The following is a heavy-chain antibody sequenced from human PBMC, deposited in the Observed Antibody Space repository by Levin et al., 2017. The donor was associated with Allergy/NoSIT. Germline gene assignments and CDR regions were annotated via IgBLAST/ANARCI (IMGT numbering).Heavy chain of an antibody. CDR1: GYTFTGYY. V-gene: IGHV1-2*02. D-gene: IGHD2-15*01. J-gene: IGHJ5*02. Sequence: ASVKVSCKASGYTFTGYYMHWVRQAPGQGLEWMGWINPNSGGTNYAQKFQGRVTMTRDTSISTAYMELSRLRSDDTAVYYCAGDGDCSGGSCSNWFDPWGQGTLVTVSS. CDR3: AGDGDCSGGSCSNWFDP. CDR2: INPNSGGT.